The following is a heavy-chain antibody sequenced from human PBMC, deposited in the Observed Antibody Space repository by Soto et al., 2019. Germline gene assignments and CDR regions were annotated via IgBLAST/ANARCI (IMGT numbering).Heavy chain of an antibody. CDR3: ARLIVGAAAGPHPPYYYYGMDV. V-gene: IGHV1-18*01. CDR2: ISAYNGNT. D-gene: IGHD1-26*01. CDR1: GYTFTSYG. J-gene: IGHJ6*02. Sequence: ASVKVSCKASGYTFTSYGISWVRQAPGQGLEWMGWISAYNGNTNYAQKFQGRVTMTTDTSTSTAYMELRSLRSDDTAVYYCARLIVGAAAGPHPPYYYYGMDVWGQGTTVTVSS.